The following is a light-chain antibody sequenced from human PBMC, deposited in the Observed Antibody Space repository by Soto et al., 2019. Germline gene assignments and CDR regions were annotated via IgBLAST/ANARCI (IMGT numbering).Light chain of an antibody. Sequence: DIQLTQSPSFLSASVGDRVTITCRASQGLNSYFAWYQQKPGKAPKLLLYATSTLQSVFPSRFSGSGSGAEFTLTSTSLQPEDIATYYWQQLKSYPVTFGGGTKVEIK. CDR3: QQLKSYPVT. CDR2: ATS. V-gene: IGKV1-9*01. CDR1: QGLNSY. J-gene: IGKJ4*01.